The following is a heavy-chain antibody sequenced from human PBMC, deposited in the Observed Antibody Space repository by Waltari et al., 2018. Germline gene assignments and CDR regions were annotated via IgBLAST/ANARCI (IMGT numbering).Heavy chain of an antibody. CDR2: IIPILGTT. CDR1: GGTFNIYP. J-gene: IGHJ5*02. CDR3: AREGSGWHNGHNWFDP. D-gene: IGHD6-19*01. V-gene: IGHV1-69*11. Sequence: QGQLVQSGAEVKKPGSSVKVSCKASGGTFNIYPFIWVRQAPGQGLEWMGRIIPILGTTNYAQKFLDRVSISADEYTSTVYMEVNSLRFEDTAVYYCAREGSGWHNGHNWFDPWGQGTLVTVSS.